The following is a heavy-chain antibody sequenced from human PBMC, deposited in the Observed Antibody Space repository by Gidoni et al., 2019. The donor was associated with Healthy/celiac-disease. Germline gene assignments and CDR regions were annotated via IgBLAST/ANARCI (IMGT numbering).Heavy chain of an antibody. CDR2: IWYDGSNK. CDR1: GFTFSSSG. Sequence: QVQLVESGGGVVQPGRSLRLSCAASGFTFSSSGMHWVRQAPGKGLEWVAVIWYDGSNKYYADSVKGRFTISRDNSKNTLYLQMNSLRAEDTAVYYCARPHRSGYSYEKDYYGMDVWGQGTTVTVSS. V-gene: IGHV3-33*01. D-gene: IGHD5-18*01. CDR3: ARPHRSGYSYEKDYYGMDV. J-gene: IGHJ6*02.